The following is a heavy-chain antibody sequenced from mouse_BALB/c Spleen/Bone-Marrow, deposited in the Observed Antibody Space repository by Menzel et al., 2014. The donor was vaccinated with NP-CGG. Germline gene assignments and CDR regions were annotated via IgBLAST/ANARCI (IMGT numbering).Heavy chain of an antibody. CDR2: INPSNGGT. CDR1: GYTFTSYY. V-gene: IGHV1S81*02. Sequence: QVQLKQSGAELVKPGASVKLSCKASGYTFTSYYLYWVKQRPGQGLEWIGEINPSNGGTNFNERFKSKASLTVDNSSSTAYMHLKSLTSEDSAVYYCTRRRLLSDYYSMDYWGQGTSVTVSS. J-gene: IGHJ4*01. CDR3: TRRRLLSDYYSMDY. D-gene: IGHD2-1*01.